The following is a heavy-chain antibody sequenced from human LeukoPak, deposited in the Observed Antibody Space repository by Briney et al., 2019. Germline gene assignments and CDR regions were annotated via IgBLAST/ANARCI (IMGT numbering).Heavy chain of an antibody. Sequence: ASVKVSCKASGYTFTSYDINWVRQATGQGLEWMGWMNPNSGNTGYAQKFQGRVTMTRNSSISTAYMELSSLRSEDTAVYYCARYYYDSSGYYNSDDYWGQGTLVTVSS. V-gene: IGHV1-8*01. D-gene: IGHD3-22*01. CDR1: GYTFTSYD. CDR2: MNPNSGNT. CDR3: ARYYYDSSGYYNSDDY. J-gene: IGHJ4*02.